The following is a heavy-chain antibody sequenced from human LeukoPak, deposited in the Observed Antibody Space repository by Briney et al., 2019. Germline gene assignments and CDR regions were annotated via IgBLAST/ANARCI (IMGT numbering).Heavy chain of an antibody. CDR1: GFTFSSYA. V-gene: IGHV3-30*01. J-gene: IGHJ3*02. Sequence: GGSPRLSCAASGFTFSSYAMHWVRQAPGKGLEWVAVISYDGSNKYYADSVKGRFTISRDNSKNTLYLQMNSLRAEDTAVYYCARQSLYDSSSIDAFDIWGQGTMVTVSS. CDR3: ARQSLYDSSSIDAFDI. D-gene: IGHD6-6*01. CDR2: ISYDGSNK.